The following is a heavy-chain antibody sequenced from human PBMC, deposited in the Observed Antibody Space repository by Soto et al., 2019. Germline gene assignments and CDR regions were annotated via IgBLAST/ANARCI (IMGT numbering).Heavy chain of an antibody. CDR3: ARDRITGTTYYYYGMDV. J-gene: IGHJ6*02. Sequence: TLVLTFTVSVGSISSGCYYCSWIRQHQGTGLEWIGYIYYSGSTYYNPSLKIRVTISVDTSKNQFSLKLSSVTAADTAVYYCARDRITGTTYYYYGMDVWGQGTTVTV. CDR1: VGSISSGCYY. D-gene: IGHD1-7*01. V-gene: IGHV4-31*03. CDR2: IYYSGST.